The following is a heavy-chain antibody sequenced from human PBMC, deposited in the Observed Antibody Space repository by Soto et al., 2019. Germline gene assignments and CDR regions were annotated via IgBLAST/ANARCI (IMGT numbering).Heavy chain of an antibody. CDR3: AREDGVVGYTSAFDY. CDR1: GFTLTTYT. V-gene: IGHV3-21*01. Sequence: AGGSLRLSCAASGFTLTTYTMNWVRQAPGKGLEWVSSINGSGNSMYYTDSVKGRFTISRDNAKNSLYLQMNSLRAEDTAVYYCAREDGVVGYTSAFDYWGQGTLVTVSS. D-gene: IGHD1-26*01. CDR2: INGSGNSM. J-gene: IGHJ4*02.